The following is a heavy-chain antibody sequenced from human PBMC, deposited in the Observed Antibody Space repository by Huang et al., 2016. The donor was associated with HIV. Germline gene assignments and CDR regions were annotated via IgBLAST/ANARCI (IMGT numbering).Heavy chain of an antibody. CDR1: GGSISSSTYY. J-gene: IGHJ5*02. V-gene: IGHV4-39*01. D-gene: IGHD4-4*01. CDR3: ARLLLYSSNWFDP. Sequence: QLQLQESGPGLVKPSETLSLTCTVSGGSISSSTYYWGWSRQPPGKVLEWIGSIYYSGNTHYSPSVKSRVTIAAETSKNQFSLSLSSVTAADTAVYYCARLLLYSSNWFDPWGQGTAVTVAS. CDR2: IYYSGNT.